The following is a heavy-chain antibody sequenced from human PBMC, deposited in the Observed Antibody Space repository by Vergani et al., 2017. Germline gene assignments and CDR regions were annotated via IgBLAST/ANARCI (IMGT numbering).Heavy chain of an antibody. D-gene: IGHD2-2*02. V-gene: IGHV3-21*01. CDR3: ARDYFSSVVVPAAIGDAFDI. Sequence: EVQLVESGGGLVKPGGSLRLSCAASGFTFSSYSMNWVRQAPGKGLEWVSSISSSSSYIYYADSVKGRFTISRDNAKNSLYLQMNSLRAEDTAVYYCARDYFSSVVVPAAIGDAFDIWGQGTMVTVSS. CDR1: GFTFSSYS. CDR2: ISSSSSYI. J-gene: IGHJ3*02.